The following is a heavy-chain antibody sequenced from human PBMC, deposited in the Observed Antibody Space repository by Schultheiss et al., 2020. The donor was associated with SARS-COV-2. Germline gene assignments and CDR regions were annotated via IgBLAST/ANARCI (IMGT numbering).Heavy chain of an antibody. V-gene: IGHV3-11*01. CDR1: GFTFSDYY. Sequence: GGSLRLSCAVSGFTFSDYYMSWIRQAPGKGLEWVSYISSGGNTISYADSVKGRFTISRDNAKNSLYLQMNSLRDEDTAVYYCARFPPLGYCGGGSCYSDWGQGTLVTVSS. D-gene: IGHD2-15*01. CDR2: ISSGGNTI. CDR3: ARFPPLGYCGGGSCYSD. J-gene: IGHJ4*02.